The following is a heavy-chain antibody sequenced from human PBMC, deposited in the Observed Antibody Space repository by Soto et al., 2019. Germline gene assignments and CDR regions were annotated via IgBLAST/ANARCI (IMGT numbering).Heavy chain of an antibody. CDR3: ARVRVSTVRFFDY. CDR1: GGSISSGDYY. Sequence: QVQLQESGPGLVKPSQTLSLTCTVSGGSISSGDYYWSWIRQPPGKGLEWIGYIYYSGSTYYNPSLKSRVTISVDTSKNQFALKLSSVTAADTAVYYCARVRVSTVRFFDYWGQGTLVTVSA. CDR2: IYYSGST. D-gene: IGHD4-17*01. V-gene: IGHV4-30-4*01. J-gene: IGHJ4*02.